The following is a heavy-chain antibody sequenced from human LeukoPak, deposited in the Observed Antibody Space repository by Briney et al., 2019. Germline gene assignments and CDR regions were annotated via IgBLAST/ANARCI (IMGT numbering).Heavy chain of an antibody. CDR3: AKVGGTIFGVVTKEDSDWFDP. CDR2: IYYSGST. CDR1: GYSISSGYY. V-gene: IGHV4-61*01. J-gene: IGHJ5*02. Sequence: KPSETLSLTCAVSGYSISSGYYWGWIRQPPGKGLEWIGYIYYSGSTNYNPSLKSRVTISVDTSKNQFSLKLSSVTAADTAVYYCAKVGGTIFGVVTKEDSDWFDPWGQGTLVTVSS. D-gene: IGHD3-3*01.